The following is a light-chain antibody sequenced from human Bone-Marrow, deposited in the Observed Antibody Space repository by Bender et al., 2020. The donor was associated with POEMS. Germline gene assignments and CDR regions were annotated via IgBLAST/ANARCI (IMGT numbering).Light chain of an antibody. J-gene: IGLJ3*02. CDR2: NNE. CDR1: SSNMGAGYG. V-gene: IGLV1-40*01. Sequence: QSVLTQPPSVSGAPGQTVTISCTGTSSNMGAGYGVNWYQQLPGTAPKLLIYNNEIRPSGVPDRVSGSKSDASASLAITGLQAEDEADYYCQSYDISLSGWVFGGGTKLTAL. CDR3: QSYDISLSGWV.